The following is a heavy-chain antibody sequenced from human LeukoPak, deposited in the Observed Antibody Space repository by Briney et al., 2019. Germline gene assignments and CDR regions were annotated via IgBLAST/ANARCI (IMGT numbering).Heavy chain of an antibody. D-gene: IGHD3-10*01. CDR3: ARSNYYRSQSEY. CDR1: GFTFTTSW. V-gene: IGHV1-2*02. J-gene: IGHJ4*02. Sequence: ASVRLSCAASGFTFTTSWLHWVRQAPGQGPEWMGWVNPNIDDTNYAQRFRVRVTMTRDTSINTAYMELSSLRSDDTAVYYCARSNYYRSQSEYWGQGTLVAVSS. CDR2: VNPNIDDT.